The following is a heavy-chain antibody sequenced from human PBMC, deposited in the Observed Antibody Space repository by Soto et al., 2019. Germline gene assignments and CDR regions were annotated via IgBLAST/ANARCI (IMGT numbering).Heavy chain of an antibody. V-gene: IGHV3-30-3*01. CDR2: ISYDGSNK. J-gene: IGHJ4*02. Sequence: GGSLRLSCAASGFTFSSYAMHWVRQAPGKGLEWVAVISYDGSNKYYADSVKGRFTISRDNSKNTLYLQMNSLRAEDTAVYYCAAQGWLQSLDYWGQGTLVTVSS. CDR3: AAQGWLQSLDY. CDR1: GFTFSSYA. D-gene: IGHD5-12*01.